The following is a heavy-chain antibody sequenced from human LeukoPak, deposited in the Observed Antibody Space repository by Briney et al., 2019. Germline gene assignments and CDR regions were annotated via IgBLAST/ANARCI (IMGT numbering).Heavy chain of an antibody. CDR3: AKDLWLTYYYYFGMDV. V-gene: IGHV3-30*18. CDR1: GFTFSSYG. D-gene: IGHD2-21*01. J-gene: IGHJ6*02. Sequence: GRSLRLSCAASGFTFSSYGMHWVRQAPGKGLEWVTVISDDGSYKHYADPVKGRFTVSRDNSKNTLYLQMNSLRAADTAVYYCAKDLWLTYYYYFGMDVWGQGTTVTVSS. CDR2: ISDDGSYK.